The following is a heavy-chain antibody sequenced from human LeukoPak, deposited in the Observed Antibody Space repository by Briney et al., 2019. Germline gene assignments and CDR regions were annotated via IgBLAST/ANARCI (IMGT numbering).Heavy chain of an antibody. CDR3: AKDLLSSSRAAFDI. Sequence: GGSLRLSCVASGVTFSIYAMSWVRQAPGRGPEWVSGISDRGAAYYADAVKGRFTISRDNSQNTLYLQMNNLRAEDTAVYYCAKDLLSSSRAAFDIWGQGTMVTVSS. CDR2: ISDRGAA. CDR1: GVTFSIYA. D-gene: IGHD3-3*01. J-gene: IGHJ3*02. V-gene: IGHV3-23*01.